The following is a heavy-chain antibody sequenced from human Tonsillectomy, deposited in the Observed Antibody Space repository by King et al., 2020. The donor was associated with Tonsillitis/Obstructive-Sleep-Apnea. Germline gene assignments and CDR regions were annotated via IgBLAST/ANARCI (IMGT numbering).Heavy chain of an antibody. CDR3: VRAHSSNYQLYFFEY. V-gene: IGHV3-33*01. D-gene: IGHD4-11*01. CDR1: GFIFSSQG. J-gene: IGHJ4*02. Sequence: VQLVESGGGVVQPGGSLRLSCVGSGFIFSSQGLHWVRQAPGKGLEWVAFIWYDGSNQQYADSVKGRFTISRDNSKNTLYLQMNSLRAEDTAVYFCVRAHSSNYQLYFFEYWGQGTLVTVSP. CDR2: IWYDGSNQ.